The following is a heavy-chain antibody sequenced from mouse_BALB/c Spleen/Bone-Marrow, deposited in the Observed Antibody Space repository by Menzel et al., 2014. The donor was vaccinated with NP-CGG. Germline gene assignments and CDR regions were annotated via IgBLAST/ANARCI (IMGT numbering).Heavy chain of an antibody. CDR1: GYAFSSYW. J-gene: IGHJ3*01. Sequence: QVQLQQSGAELVRPGSSVKISCKASGYAFSSYWMNWVKQRPGQGLEWIGQIYPGDGDTDYNGKFKGRATLTADKSSSTAYMQLSSLTSEDSAVYFCAREGYDYDWFAYWGQGTLVTVSA. V-gene: IGHV1-80*01. D-gene: IGHD2-4*01. CDR3: AREGYDYDWFAY. CDR2: IYPGDGDT.